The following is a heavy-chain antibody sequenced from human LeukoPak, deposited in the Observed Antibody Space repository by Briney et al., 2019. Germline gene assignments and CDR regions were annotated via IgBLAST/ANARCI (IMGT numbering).Heavy chain of an antibody. V-gene: IGHV1-69*05. CDR2: IIPIFGTA. Sequence: SVKVSCKASGGTFSSYAISWVRQAPGQGLEWMGGIIPIFGTANYAQKFQGRVTITTDESTSTAYMELSSLRSEDTAVYYCARHYDSTGYSLTAFDYWGQGTLVTVSS. CDR3: ARHYDSTGYSLTAFDY. D-gene: IGHD3-22*01. CDR1: GGTFSSYA. J-gene: IGHJ4*02.